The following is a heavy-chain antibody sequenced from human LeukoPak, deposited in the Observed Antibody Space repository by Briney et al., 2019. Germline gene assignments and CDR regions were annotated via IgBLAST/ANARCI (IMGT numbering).Heavy chain of an antibody. V-gene: IGHV4-59*11. CDR2: ISYSGTT. CDR3: ARRPSNYYYMDV. CDR1: GGSFSGRY. Sequence: SETLSLTCAVFGGSFSGRYWSWIRQPPGKGLEWIGYISYSGTTNYNPSLKSRVTISVDTSKSQFSLKLTSVTAADTAVYYCARRPSNYYYMDVWGKGTTVTVSS. J-gene: IGHJ6*03.